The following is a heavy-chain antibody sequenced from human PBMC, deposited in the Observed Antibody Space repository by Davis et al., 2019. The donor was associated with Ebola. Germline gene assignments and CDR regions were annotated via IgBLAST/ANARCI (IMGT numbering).Heavy chain of an antibody. V-gene: IGHV3-30*19. Sequence: GESLKISCAASGFTFSSYGMHWVRQAPGKGLEWVAVISYDGSNKYYADSVKGRFTISRDNSKNTLYLQMNSLRAEDTAVYYCARNIGSWGQGTLVTVSS. D-gene: IGHD2/OR15-2a*01. J-gene: IGHJ5*02. CDR2: ISYDGSNK. CDR3: ARNIGS. CDR1: GFTFSSYG.